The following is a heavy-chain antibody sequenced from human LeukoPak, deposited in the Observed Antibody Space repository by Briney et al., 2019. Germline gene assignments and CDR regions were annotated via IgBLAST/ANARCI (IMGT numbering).Heavy chain of an antibody. D-gene: IGHD2-15*01. CDR2: INHSGST. CDR3: ARAVGYCSGGSYSLDY. J-gene: IGHJ4*02. Sequence: ASETLSLTCAVYGGSFSGYYWSWIRQPPGKGLEWIGEINHSGSTNYNPSLKSRVTISVDTSKNQFSLKLSSVTAADTAVYYCARAVGYCSGGSYSLDYWGQGTLVTVSS. CDR1: GGSFSGYY. V-gene: IGHV4-34*01.